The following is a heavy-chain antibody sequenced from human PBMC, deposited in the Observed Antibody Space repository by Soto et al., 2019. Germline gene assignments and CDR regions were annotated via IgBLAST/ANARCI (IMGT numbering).Heavy chain of an antibody. CDR1: GGSFSGYY. J-gene: IGHJ6*02. CDR2: INHSGST. Sequence: SETLSLTCAVYGGSFSGYYWSWIRQSPGKGLEWIGEINHSGSTNYNPSLKSRVTISVDTSMNQFSLKLSSVTAADTAVYYCARGHENYYGMDVWGQGTTVTVSS. V-gene: IGHV4-34*01. CDR3: ARGHENYYGMDV.